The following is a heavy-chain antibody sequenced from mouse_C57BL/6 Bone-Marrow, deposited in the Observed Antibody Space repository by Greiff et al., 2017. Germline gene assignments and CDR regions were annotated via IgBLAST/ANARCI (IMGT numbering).Heavy chain of an antibody. Sequence: VKLQQPGAELVMPGASVKLSCKASGYTFTSYWMHWVKQRHGQGLEWIGEIDPSDSYTNYNQKFKGKSTLTVDKSSSTAYMQLSSLTSEDAAVYYCARGDYDDWGQGTTLTVSA. J-gene: IGHJ2*01. CDR1: GYTFTSYW. CDR3: ARGDYDD. D-gene: IGHD2-4*01. CDR2: IDPSDSYT. V-gene: IGHV1-69*01.